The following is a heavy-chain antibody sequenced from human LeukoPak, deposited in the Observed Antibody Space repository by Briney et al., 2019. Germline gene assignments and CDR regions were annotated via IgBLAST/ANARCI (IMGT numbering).Heavy chain of an antibody. CDR3: ARDARGAAAADDPFDI. J-gene: IGHJ3*02. V-gene: IGHV3-48*01. D-gene: IGHD6-13*01. CDR2: IFSSTLV. Sequence: GGSLRLSCEASGFTFTSYGMHWVRQSPGKGLEWISFIFSSTLVNYADSVKGRFTISRDNAKNSIYLQMRSLRSEDTAVYYCARDARGAAAADDPFDIWGQGTMVTVSS. CDR1: GFTFTSYG.